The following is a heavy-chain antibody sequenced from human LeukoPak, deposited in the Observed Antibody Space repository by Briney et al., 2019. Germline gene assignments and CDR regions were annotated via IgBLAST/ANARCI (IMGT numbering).Heavy chain of an antibody. D-gene: IGHD6-13*01. J-gene: IGHJ3*02. CDR1: GFTFSGYS. CDR3: ARDSAGDAFDI. V-gene: IGHV3-21*01. Sequence: GGSLRLSCAASGFTFSGYSMNWVRQAPGKGLEWVSSISSSSSYIYYADSVKGRFTISRDNAKNSLYLQMNSLRAEDTAVYYCARDSAGDAFDIWGQGTMVTVSS. CDR2: ISSSSSYI.